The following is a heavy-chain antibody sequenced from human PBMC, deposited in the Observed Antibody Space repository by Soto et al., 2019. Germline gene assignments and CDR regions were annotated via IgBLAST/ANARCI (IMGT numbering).Heavy chain of an antibody. CDR2: IYYSGST. J-gene: IGHJ3*02. Sequence: PSETLSLTCTVSCGSISSYYWSWIRQPPGKGLEWIGYIYYSGSTNYNPSLKSRVTISVDTSKNQFSLRLSSVTAADTAVYYCARGLSGSGHDAFESLGQGTRVTV. V-gene: IGHV4-59*01. CDR1: CGSISSYY. D-gene: IGHD6-25*01. CDR3: ARGLSGSGHDAFES.